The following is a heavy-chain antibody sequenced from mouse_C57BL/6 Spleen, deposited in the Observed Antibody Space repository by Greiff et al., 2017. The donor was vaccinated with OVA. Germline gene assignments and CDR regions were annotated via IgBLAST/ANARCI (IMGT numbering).Heavy chain of an antibody. CDR3: ARCAVVERYFDV. J-gene: IGHJ1*03. D-gene: IGHD1-1*01. V-gene: IGHV1-50*01. Sequence: VQLKQPGAELVKPGASVKLSCKASGSPFSSYWLQWVKQRPGQGLGWFGEIDPSDSITNYNQKFKGRATLTVDTSSSTDYMQRSSLTAEDSAVYCCARCAVVERYFDVWGTGTTVTVSS. CDR2: IDPSDSIT. CDR1: GSPFSSYW.